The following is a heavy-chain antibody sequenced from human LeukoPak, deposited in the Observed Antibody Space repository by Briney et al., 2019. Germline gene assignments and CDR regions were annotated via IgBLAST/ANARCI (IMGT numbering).Heavy chain of an antibody. CDR3: AREYMWELPTQYYFDY. CDR1: GGTFSSYT. CDR2: IIPIPGIA. V-gene: IGHV1-69*04. D-gene: IGHD1-26*01. J-gene: IGHJ4*02. Sequence: SVKVSCKASGGTFSSYTISWVRQAPGQGLEWMGRIIPIPGIANYAQKFQGRVTITADKSTSTAYMELSSLRSEDTAVYYCAREYMWELPTQYYFDYWGQGTLVTVSS.